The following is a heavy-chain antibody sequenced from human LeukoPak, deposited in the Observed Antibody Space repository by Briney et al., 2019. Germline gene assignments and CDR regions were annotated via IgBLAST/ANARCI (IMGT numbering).Heavy chain of an antibody. CDR3: ASPSISSSTYDY. D-gene: IGHD6-6*01. CDR2: INYSGNT. CDR1: GGSISSSTYY. V-gene: IGHV4-39*01. J-gene: IGHJ4*02. Sequence: SGTLSLTCTVSGGSISSSTYYWGWIRQPPGKGLEWIGSINYSGNTYYNPSLKSRVTISVDTSKNQFSLRLSSVTAADTAVYYCASPSISSSTYDYWGQGTLVTVSS.